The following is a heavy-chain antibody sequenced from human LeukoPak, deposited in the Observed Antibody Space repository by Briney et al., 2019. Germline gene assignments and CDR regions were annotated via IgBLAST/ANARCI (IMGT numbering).Heavy chain of an antibody. Sequence: SETLSLTCTVSGGSISSSSHYWGWIRQPPGKGLEWIGSIYYSGSTYYNPSLKSRVTISVDTSKNQFSLKLSSVTAADTAVYYCARRTGTASYFDYWGQGTLVTVSS. CDR2: IYYSGST. CDR3: ARRTGTASYFDY. CDR1: GGSISSSSHY. J-gene: IGHJ4*02. V-gene: IGHV4-39*01. D-gene: IGHD1-1*01.